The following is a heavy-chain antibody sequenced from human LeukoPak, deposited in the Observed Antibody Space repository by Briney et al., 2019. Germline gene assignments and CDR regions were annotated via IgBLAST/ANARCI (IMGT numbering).Heavy chain of an antibody. CDR1: GFTFSSYG. J-gene: IGHJ3*02. V-gene: IGHV3-30*03. D-gene: IGHD1-1*01. CDR2: ISYDGSNK. Sequence: PGRSLRLSCAASGFTFSSYGMHWVRQAPGKGLEWVAVISYDGSNKYYADSVKGRFTISRDNSKNTLYLQMNSLRADDTAVYYCARDGFNDRSGDNDGFDMWGQGTMVTVSS. CDR3: ARDGFNDRSGDNDGFDM.